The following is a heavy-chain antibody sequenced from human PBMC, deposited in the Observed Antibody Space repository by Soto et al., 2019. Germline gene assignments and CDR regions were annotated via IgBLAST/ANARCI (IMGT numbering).Heavy chain of an antibody. Sequence: GGALRLSFAAPGFIFSSELVGWVRPAPGKGLVWVSRINTDGSDTRYADSVKGRFTISRDNAKNTVYLQMNSLRAEDTGVYYCVRDRPGSQEYFDYWGQGNMVTVSS. CDR1: GFIFSSEL. J-gene: IGHJ4*02. CDR2: INTDGSDT. CDR3: VRDRPGSQEYFDY. V-gene: IGHV3-74*01. D-gene: IGHD3-10*01.